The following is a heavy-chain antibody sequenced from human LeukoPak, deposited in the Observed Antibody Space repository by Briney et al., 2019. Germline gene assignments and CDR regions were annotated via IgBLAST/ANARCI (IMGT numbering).Heavy chain of an antibody. CDR3: AGDTHSSSWYDH. CDR1: GFTVSSIY. Sequence: GGSLRLSCAVSGFTVSSIYMSWVRQAPGKGLEWVSFIYSDGNTYYGDSVKGRFTLSRDSSRNTLYLHMNSLTVDDTAVYYCAGDTHSSSWYDHWGQGTLVTVSS. D-gene: IGHD6-19*01. J-gene: IGHJ5*02. CDR2: IYSDGNT. V-gene: IGHV3-53*01.